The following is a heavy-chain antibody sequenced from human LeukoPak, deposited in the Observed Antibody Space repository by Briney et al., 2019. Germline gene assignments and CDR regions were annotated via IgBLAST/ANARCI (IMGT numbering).Heavy chain of an antibody. V-gene: IGHV1-18*01. D-gene: IGHD3-22*01. Sequence: AASVKVSCKASGYTFTSYGISWVRQAPGQGLEWMGWISAYNGNTNYAQKLQGRVTMTTDTSTSTAYMELRSLRSDDTAVYYCARVGGADSSEDEDDRGNFQHWGQGTLVTVSS. CDR1: GYTFTSYG. CDR2: ISAYNGNT. CDR3: ARVGGADSSEDEDDRGNFQH. J-gene: IGHJ1*01.